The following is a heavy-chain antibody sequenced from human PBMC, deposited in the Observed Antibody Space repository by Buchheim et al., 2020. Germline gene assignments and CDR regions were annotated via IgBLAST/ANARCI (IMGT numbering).Heavy chain of an antibody. CDR1: GFTFSTYN. CDR3: ARRTSVVTNFDY. J-gene: IGHJ4*02. D-gene: IGHD4-23*01. V-gene: IGHV3-48*01. CDR2: IAHSGSPI. Sequence: EAQLVESGGGSVQPGGSLRLSCVASGFTFSTYNMVWVRQAPGKGLEWLSYIAHSGSPIYYADSVKGRFTISRDNAKNSMYLQMNSLGVEDTAVYFCARRTSVVTNFDYWGQGT.